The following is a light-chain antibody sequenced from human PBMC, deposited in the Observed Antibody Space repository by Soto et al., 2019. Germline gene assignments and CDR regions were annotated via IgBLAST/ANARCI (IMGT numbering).Light chain of an antibody. V-gene: IGLV2-14*01. CDR2: DVS. CDR3: SSYTSSSTLV. J-gene: IGLJ1*01. CDR1: SSDVGGYNF. Sequence: QSALTQPASVSGSPGQSITISCTGTSSDVGGYNFVSWYQQHPGKAPKLMIYDVSNRPSGVSNRFSGSKSGNTASLTISGLQAEDEADYCSSYTSSSTLVFGTGTKLTVL.